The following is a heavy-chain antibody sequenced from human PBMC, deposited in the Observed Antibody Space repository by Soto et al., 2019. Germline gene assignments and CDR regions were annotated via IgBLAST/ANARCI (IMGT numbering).Heavy chain of an antibody. V-gene: IGHV4-4*02. Sequence: SETLSLTCAVSGGSITSSNWWSWVRQPPGKGLEWIGEIYHTGSTNYNPSLKSRVTISEDKSKNQFSLKLNSVTAADTAVYYCARVDMLLSGIDYWGQGTLVTVSS. CDR3: ARVDMLLSGIDY. J-gene: IGHJ4*02. CDR2: IYHTGST. CDR1: GGSITSSNW. D-gene: IGHD3-10*01.